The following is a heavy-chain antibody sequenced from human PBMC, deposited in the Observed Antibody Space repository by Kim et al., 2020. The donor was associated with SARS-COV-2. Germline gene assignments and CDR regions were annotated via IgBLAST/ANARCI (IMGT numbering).Heavy chain of an antibody. V-gene: IGHV6-1*01. D-gene: IGHD1-1*01. J-gene: IGHJ4*01. Sequence: SQTLSLTCAISGDSVSTSVWNWIRQSPSRGLEWLGRTYSYRSKWNSDYAESVKRRVIINADTSKNQFSLQLSSLTPEDTAVYYCARDNYNIERRWFDYWG. CDR1: GDSVSTSV. CDR2: TYSYRSKWNS. CDR3: ARDNYNIERRWFDY.